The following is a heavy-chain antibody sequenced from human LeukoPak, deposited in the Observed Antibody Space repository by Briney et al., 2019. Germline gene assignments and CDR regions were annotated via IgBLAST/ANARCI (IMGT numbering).Heavy chain of an antibody. D-gene: IGHD3-22*01. Sequence: SETLSLTCTVSGGSISGTTYYWGWIRQPPGKGLEWLGNIYYSGNTYYTPSLKSRVTISVDTSKNQFSLKLSSVTAADTAVYYCARGVLRRYYDSSGYCCYFDYWGQGTLVTVSS. CDR2: IYYSGNT. V-gene: IGHV4-39*07. CDR3: ARGVLRRYYDSSGYCCYFDY. CDR1: GGSISGTTYY. J-gene: IGHJ4*02.